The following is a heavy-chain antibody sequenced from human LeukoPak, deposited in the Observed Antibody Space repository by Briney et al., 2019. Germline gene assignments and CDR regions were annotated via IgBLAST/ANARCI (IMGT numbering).Heavy chain of an antibody. CDR2: IRSSSSYI. CDR1: GFTFSTYS. V-gene: IGHV3-21*01. J-gene: IGHJ6*02. CDR3: ARDLKWGVLGYSYGSGMDV. Sequence: PGGSLRLSCAASGFTFSTYSMNWVRQAPGKGLEWVSSIRSSSSYICYADSVKGRFTISRDNAKNSLYLQMNSLRAEDTAVYFCARDLKWGVLGYSYGSGMDVWGQGTTVTVSS. D-gene: IGHD5-18*01.